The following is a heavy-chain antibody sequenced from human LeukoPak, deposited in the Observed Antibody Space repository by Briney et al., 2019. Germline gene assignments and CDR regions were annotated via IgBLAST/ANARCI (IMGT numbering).Heavy chain of an antibody. CDR2: IYYTGST. D-gene: IGHD6-19*01. Sequence: SETLSLTCTVSGGSISTYYWNWIRQPPGKGLEWIGYIYYTGSTNYNPSLKSRVTISVDTSKNQFSLKLTSVTAADTAVYYCAVRGSNGNWYYDLWGRGTLVTVSS. CDR1: GGSISTYY. V-gene: IGHV4-59*08. CDR3: AVRGSNGNWYYDL. J-gene: IGHJ2*01.